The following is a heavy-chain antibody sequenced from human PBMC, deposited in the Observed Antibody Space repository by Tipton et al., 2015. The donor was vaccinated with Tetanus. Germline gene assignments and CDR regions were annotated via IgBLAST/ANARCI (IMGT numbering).Heavy chain of an antibody. Sequence: AEVKKPGASVKVSCKASGYTFTSYGISWVRQAPGQGLEWMGWISAYNGNTNYAQKLQGRVTMTTDTSTSTAYMEMRSLRSDDTAVYYCARGASYGPDYYYGMDVWGQGTTVTVSS. V-gene: IGHV1-18*01. CDR3: ARGASYGPDYYYGMDV. J-gene: IGHJ6*02. CDR1: GYTFTSYG. D-gene: IGHD5-18*01. CDR2: ISAYNGNT.